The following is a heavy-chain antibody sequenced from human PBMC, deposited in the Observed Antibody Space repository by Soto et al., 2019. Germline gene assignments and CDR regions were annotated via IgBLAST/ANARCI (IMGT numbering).Heavy chain of an antibody. CDR1: GFSFSDYF. D-gene: IGHD2-8*01. V-gene: IGHV3-11*01. Sequence: QVQLVESGGGLVEPGGSLRLSCAISGFSFSDYFMSWIRQAPGKGLEWISEISSSGGATYYSDSLKGRFTISRDNAKDILYLEMNSLRSDDTAVYYCARTRFHYGVYWGQGAPVTVS. CDR2: ISSSGGAT. CDR3: ARTRFHYGVY. J-gene: IGHJ4*02.